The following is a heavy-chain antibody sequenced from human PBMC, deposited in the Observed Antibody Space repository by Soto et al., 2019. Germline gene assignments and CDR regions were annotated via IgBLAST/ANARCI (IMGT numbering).Heavy chain of an antibody. V-gene: IGHV3-30*18. CDR3: AKAEYTAMRTGDFDY. D-gene: IGHD5-18*01. CDR2: ISYDGSNK. J-gene: IGHJ4*02. Sequence: QVQLVESGGGVVQPGRSLRLSCAASGFTFSSYGMHWVRQAPGKGLEWVAVISYDGSNKYYADSVKGRFTISRDNSKNTLYLQMNSLRAEDTAVYYCAKAEYTAMRTGDFDYWGQGTLVTVSS. CDR1: GFTFSSYG.